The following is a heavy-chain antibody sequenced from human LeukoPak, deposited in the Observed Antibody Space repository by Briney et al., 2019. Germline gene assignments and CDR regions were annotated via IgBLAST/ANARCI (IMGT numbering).Heavy chain of an antibody. D-gene: IGHD3-10*01. J-gene: IGHJ4*02. Sequence: SETLSLTCTVSGGSISSYYWSWIRQPPGKGLEWIGYIYYSGSTNYNPSLKSLVTISVDTSKNQFSLKLSSVTAADTAVYYCARIQLWPDYYFDYWGQGTLVTVSS. CDR3: ARIQLWPDYYFDY. V-gene: IGHV4-59*01. CDR2: IYYSGST. CDR1: GGSISSYY.